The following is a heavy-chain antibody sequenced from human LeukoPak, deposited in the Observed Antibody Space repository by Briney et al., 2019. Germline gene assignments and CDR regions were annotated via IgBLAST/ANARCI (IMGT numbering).Heavy chain of an antibody. Sequence: PGGSLKLSCVASGFSFSTYWMSWVRQAPGKGLEWVAYIWYDGSNKYYTDSVKGRFTISRDNSKNTLYLQMNSLRAEDTAVYYCARSYYYDSSHTADYWGQGTLVTVSS. CDR1: GFSFSTYW. V-gene: IGHV3-33*08. CDR3: ARSYYYDSSHTADY. D-gene: IGHD3-22*01. CDR2: IWYDGSNK. J-gene: IGHJ4*02.